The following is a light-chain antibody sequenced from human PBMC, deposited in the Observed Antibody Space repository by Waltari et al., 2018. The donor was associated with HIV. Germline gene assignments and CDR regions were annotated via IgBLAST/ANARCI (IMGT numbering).Light chain of an antibody. CDR2: EDS. CDR1: KLGQKY. CDR3: QAWDRSTVI. Sequence: YELTQPPSVSVSPGQTANITCSGDKLGQKYAHWYQQKSGQSPVLLIYEDSKRRSGIPGRFAGSISGDTATLTISGTQAEDDADYHCQAWDRSTVIFAGGTKLTVL. J-gene: IGLJ2*01. V-gene: IGLV3-1*01.